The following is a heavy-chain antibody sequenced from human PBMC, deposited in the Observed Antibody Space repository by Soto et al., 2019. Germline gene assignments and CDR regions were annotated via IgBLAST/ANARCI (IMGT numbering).Heavy chain of an antibody. D-gene: IGHD6-19*01. CDR3: ARVHVMVVAGSTFDY. CDR2: IYHGGTT. V-gene: IGHV4-38-2*02. J-gene: IGHJ4*01. CDR1: GYSINSDDY. Sequence: SETLSLTCTVSGYSINSDDYWGWIRQPPGKGLEWIASIYHGGTTFYNPSLKSRITISVDTSNNQFSLKLTSVTAADTAVYYCARVHVMVVAGSTFDYWGHGTLVTVSS.